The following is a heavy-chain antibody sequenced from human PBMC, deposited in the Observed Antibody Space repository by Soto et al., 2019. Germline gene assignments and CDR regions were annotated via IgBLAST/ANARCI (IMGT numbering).Heavy chain of an antibody. D-gene: IGHD5-18*01. J-gene: IGHJ4*02. CDR3: ARQGGPDTPMIIDY. Sequence: PGESLKISCRVSGYSFSTYWTGWVRQMSGKGLEWVGIIHPGDSETRYSRSFQGRVTISADRSINTAYLQWSSLKASDTAMYHCARQGGPDTPMIIDYWGQGTLVTVSS. CDR1: GYSFSTYW. CDR2: IHPGDSET. V-gene: IGHV5-51*01.